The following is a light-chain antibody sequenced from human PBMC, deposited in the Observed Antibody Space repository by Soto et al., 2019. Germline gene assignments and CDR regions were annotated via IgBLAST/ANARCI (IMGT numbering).Light chain of an antibody. Sequence: VLTQPASVSGSPGQSITISFTGTSSDVGSYNYVSWYQQHPGKAPKLMIYEVSDRPSGISSRFSGSKSGNTASLTISGLQTEDEADYYCSSYTSSSTLFGTGTKVTVL. CDR2: EVS. V-gene: IGLV2-14*01. CDR3: SSYTSSSTL. J-gene: IGLJ1*01. CDR1: SSDVGSYNY.